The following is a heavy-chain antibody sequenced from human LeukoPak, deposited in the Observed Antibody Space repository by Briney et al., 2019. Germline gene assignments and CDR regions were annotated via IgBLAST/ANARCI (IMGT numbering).Heavy chain of an antibody. CDR2: ISGSGGST. CDR1: GFTFSSYA. D-gene: IGHD2-2*01. CDR3: AKDYCSSTSCYYYYYGMDV. J-gene: IGHJ6*04. Sequence: GGSLRLSCAASGFTFSSYAMSWVRQAPGKGLEWVSAISGSGGSTYYADSVKGRFTISRDNSKNTLYLQMNSLRAEDTAVYYCAKDYCSSTSCYYYYYGMDVWGKGTTVTVSS. V-gene: IGHV3-23*01.